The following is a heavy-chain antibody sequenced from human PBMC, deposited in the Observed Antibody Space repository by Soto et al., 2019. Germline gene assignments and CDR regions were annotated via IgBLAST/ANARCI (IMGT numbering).Heavy chain of an antibody. V-gene: IGHV3-53*01. CDR2: IFSGGSK. CDR1: RFTVSGNY. Sequence: LRLSCAASRFTVSGNYMSWVRQAPGKGLEWVSVIFSGGSKYYADSVKGRFTISRDNSKNMLYLQMNSLRAEDTAVYYCAKDLGDKVYYDYGMDVWGQGTTVTVSS. J-gene: IGHJ6*02. CDR3: AKDLGDKVYYDYGMDV. D-gene: IGHD2-21*02.